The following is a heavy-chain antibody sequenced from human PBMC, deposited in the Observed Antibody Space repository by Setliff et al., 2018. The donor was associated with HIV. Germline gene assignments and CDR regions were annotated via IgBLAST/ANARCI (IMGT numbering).Heavy chain of an antibody. CDR1: GYKFTGHH. CDR3: ARQDIPTGYYLFDY. V-gene: IGHV1-2*06. Sequence: ASVKVSCKASGYKFTGHHIQWMRQAPGQGLEWMGRINPNMGDTQYAQKFQGRIIMTRDTSIDTVYMELSSLTSDDTALYYCARQDIPTGYYLFDYWGQGTQVTVSS. D-gene: IGHD3-9*01. J-gene: IGHJ4*02. CDR2: INPNMGDT.